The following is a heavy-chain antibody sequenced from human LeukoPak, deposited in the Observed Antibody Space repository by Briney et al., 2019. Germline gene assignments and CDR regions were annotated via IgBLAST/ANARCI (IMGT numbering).Heavy chain of an antibody. CDR1: GFTFSSYG. CDR3: AKARVQWLDYFDY. Sequence: PGGSLRLSCAASGFTFSSYGMHWVRQAPGKGLEWVAVIWYDGSKTYYADSVKGRFTISRDNSKNTLYLQMNSLRAEDTAVYYCAKARVQWLDYFDYWGQGTLVTVSS. CDR2: IWYDGSKT. J-gene: IGHJ4*02. D-gene: IGHD6-19*01. V-gene: IGHV3-30*02.